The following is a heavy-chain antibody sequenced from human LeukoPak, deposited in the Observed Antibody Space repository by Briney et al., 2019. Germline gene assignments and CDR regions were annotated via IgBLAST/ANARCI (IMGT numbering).Heavy chain of an antibody. CDR1: GYTFTGYY. V-gene: IGHV1-2*02. CDR3: ARDRGRTTIVDY. CDR2: INPNGGGT. D-gene: IGHD3-10*01. J-gene: IGHJ4*02. Sequence: ASVKVSCKTSGYTFTGYYIHWVRQAPGQGLEWMGWINPNGGGTNYAQRFQGRVIMTRDTSISTAYMDLSRMRPDDTAVYYCARDRGRTTIVDYWGQGTLVTVSS.